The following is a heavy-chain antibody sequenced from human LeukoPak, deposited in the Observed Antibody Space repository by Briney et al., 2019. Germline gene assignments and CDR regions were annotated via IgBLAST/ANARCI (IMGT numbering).Heavy chain of an antibody. D-gene: IGHD3-10*01. CDR2: IYYSGST. J-gene: IGHJ4*02. CDR1: GGSISSDY. V-gene: IGHV4-59*12. Sequence: PSETLSLTCTVSGGSISSDYWSWIRQPPGKGLEWIGFIYYSGSTNYNPSLKSRVTISLDTSKSHFSLKLSSVTAADTAVYYCARDRTYYYGSGSYSFPTDYWGQGTLVTVSS. CDR3: ARDRTYYYGSGSYSFPTDY.